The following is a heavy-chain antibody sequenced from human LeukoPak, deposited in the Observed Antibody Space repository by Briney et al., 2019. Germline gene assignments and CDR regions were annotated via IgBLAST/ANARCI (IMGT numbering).Heavy chain of an antibody. D-gene: IGHD2-21*01. V-gene: IGHV3-48*01. Sequence: GGSLRLSCAASGFNFGTCSMNWVRQAPGTGLEWISYISGGAGTMYYASSVKGRFTISRDNAKNSLYLQLNSLRAEDTAVYYCARDVIMDVWGKGTTVTVSS. CDR2: ISGGAGTM. CDR1: GFNFGTCS. J-gene: IGHJ6*03. CDR3: ARDVIMDV.